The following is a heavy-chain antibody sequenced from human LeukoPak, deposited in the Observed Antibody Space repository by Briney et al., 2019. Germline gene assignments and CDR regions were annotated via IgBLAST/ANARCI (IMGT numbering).Heavy chain of an antibody. CDR1: GGSISGYY. CDR3: ARDLGVEGYGLDY. Sequence: SETLSLTCSVSGGSISGYYWSWIRQPPGKGLEWIGYIYYSGSTNYNPSLKSRVTMSVDTSKNQFSLKLSSVTAADTAVYYCARDLGVEGYGLDYWGQGTLVTVSS. D-gene: IGHD3-16*01. CDR2: IYYSGST. V-gene: IGHV4-59*12. J-gene: IGHJ4*02.